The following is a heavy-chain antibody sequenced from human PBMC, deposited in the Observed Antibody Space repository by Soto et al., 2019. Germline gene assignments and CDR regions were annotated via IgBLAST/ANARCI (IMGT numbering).Heavy chain of an antibody. Sequence: QVHLVQSGADVRNPGASVKVSCKASGYIFTDYYLHWVRQAPGQRLEWMGCINPGTGATRFAQKFQGRVTMTSDTSINTGYMELSSLTSDDTATYYCARGGAHCTRGVCLGRHWGQGTLLTVSS. CDR3: ARGGAHCTRGVCLGRH. D-gene: IGHD2-8*01. CDR2: INPGTGAT. V-gene: IGHV1-2*02. J-gene: IGHJ4*02. CDR1: GYIFTDYY.